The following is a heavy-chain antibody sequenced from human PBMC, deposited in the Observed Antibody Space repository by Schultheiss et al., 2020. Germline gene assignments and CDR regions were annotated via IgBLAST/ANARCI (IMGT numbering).Heavy chain of an antibody. J-gene: IGHJ4*02. CDR1: GFTFSSYS. V-gene: IGHV3-30*03. CDR3: ARAPRFGELPCDY. Sequence: GGSLRLSCAASGFTFSSYSMNWVRQAPGKGLEWVAVISYDGSNKYYADSVKGRFTISRDNSKNTLYLQMNSLRAEDTAVYYCARAPRFGELPCDYWGQGTLVTVSS. CDR2: ISYDGSNK. D-gene: IGHD3-10*01.